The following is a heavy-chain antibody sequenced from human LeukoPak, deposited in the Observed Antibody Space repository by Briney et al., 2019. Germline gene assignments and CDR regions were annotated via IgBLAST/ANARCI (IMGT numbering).Heavy chain of an antibody. CDR1: GYTFTSYY. Sequence: ASVKVSCKASGYTFTSYYMHWVRQAHGQGLEWMGIINPSDGSTNYAQKSQGRVTMTRDRSRRTVYLEMSSVRSEDTAVYYCTRPKDSGSHLFLFDYWGQGTLVTVSS. J-gene: IGHJ4*02. CDR3: TRPKDSGSHLFLFDY. CDR2: INPSDGST. V-gene: IGHV1-46*01. D-gene: IGHD1-26*01.